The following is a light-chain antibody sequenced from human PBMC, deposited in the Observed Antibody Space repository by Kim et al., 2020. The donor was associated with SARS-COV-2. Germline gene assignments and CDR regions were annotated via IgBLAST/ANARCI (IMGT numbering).Light chain of an antibody. CDR2: LSS. CDR3: MQALQSPLT. CDR1: QSLLHPNGDNY. J-gene: IGKJ5*01. Sequence: PPSVSCTSCQSLLHPNGDNYLYWYLQTPGQSPQLLIYLSSSRASGVPDRFSGSGSGTDFTLTISRVEAEDVGVYYCMQALQSPLTFGQGTRLEIK. V-gene: IGKV2-28*01.